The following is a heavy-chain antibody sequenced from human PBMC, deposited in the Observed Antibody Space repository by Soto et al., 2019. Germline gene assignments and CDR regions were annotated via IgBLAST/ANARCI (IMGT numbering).Heavy chain of an antibody. J-gene: IGHJ4*02. CDR3: ARVGLRYYDSSGYPYYFDY. Sequence: VGSLRLSCAASGFTFSDYYMSWIRQAPGKGLEWVSYISSSSSYTNYADSVKGRFTISRDNAKNSLYLQMNSLRAEDTAVYYCARVGLRYYDSSGYPYYFDYWGQGTLVTVSS. V-gene: IGHV3-11*06. D-gene: IGHD3-22*01. CDR1: GFTFSDYY. CDR2: ISSSSSYT.